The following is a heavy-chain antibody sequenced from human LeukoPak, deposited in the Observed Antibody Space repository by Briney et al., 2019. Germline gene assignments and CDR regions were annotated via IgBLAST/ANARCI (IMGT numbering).Heavy chain of an antibody. CDR1: GFTVSSNY. D-gene: IGHD5-12*01. V-gene: IGHV3-53*01. CDR3: AGWQGGGYSGYDSHC. J-gene: IGHJ4*02. Sequence: GSLRLSCAASGFTVSSNYMSWVRQAPGKGLEWVSVIYSGGSTYYADSVKGRFTISRDNSKNTLYLQMNSLRAEDTAVYYCAGWQGGGYSGYDSHCWGQGTLVTVSS. CDR2: IYSGGST.